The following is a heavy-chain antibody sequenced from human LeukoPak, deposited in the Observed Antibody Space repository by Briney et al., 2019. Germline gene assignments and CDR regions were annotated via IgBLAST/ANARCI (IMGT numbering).Heavy chain of an antibody. Sequence: PGGSLRLSCAASGFTFSSYSMNWVRQAPGKGLEWVSYIISSSSTIYYADSVKGRFTISRDNAKNSLYLQMNSLRAEDTAVYYCARDPYWTIFGVVTYDAFDIWGQGTMVTVSS. J-gene: IGHJ3*02. D-gene: IGHD3-3*01. CDR3: ARDPYWTIFGVVTYDAFDI. CDR2: IISSSSTI. CDR1: GFTFSSYS. V-gene: IGHV3-48*01.